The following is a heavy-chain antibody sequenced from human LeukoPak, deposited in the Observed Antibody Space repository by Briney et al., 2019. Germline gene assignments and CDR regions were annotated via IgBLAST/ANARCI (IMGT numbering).Heavy chain of an antibody. CDR1: GFTFSNFW. D-gene: IGHD1-7*01. CDR2: IDSAGSST. J-gene: IGHJ4*02. Sequence: GGSLRLSWAVSGFTFSNFWMHWVRQAPGKGLVWVTRIDSAGSSTKYVDSVKGRFTISRDNAKNTLYLQMNSLRAEDTAVYFCARGGYNWNYPFDHWGQGTLVTVSS. V-gene: IGHV3-74*03. CDR3: ARGGYNWNYPFDH.